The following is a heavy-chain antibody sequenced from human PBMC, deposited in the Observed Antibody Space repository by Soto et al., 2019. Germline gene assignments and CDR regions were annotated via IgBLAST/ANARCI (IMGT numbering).Heavy chain of an antibody. J-gene: IGHJ4*02. V-gene: IGHV3-23*01. CDR3: AEDPVYFGHPP. CDR1: GFIFSSSA. Sequence: PVGSQRLSWSASGFIFSSSAMNWVRQAAGEGLEWVSTISGSGGNTYYADAVRGGFTISRDNSKVTGYLQMNSLRAVDTAVYYCAEDPVYFGHPPGGQGTLGTVSS. CDR2: ISGSGGNT. D-gene: IGHD3-10*01.